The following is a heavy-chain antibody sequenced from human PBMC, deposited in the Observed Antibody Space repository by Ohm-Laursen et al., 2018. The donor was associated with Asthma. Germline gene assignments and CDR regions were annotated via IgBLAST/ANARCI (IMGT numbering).Heavy chain of an antibody. J-gene: IGHJ6*02. V-gene: IGHV3-69-1*01. CDR2: ISSSSTI. D-gene: IGHD2-21*01. Sequence: SLRLSCTATGFTFRSYAMNWVRQAPGKGLEWVSSISSSSTIYYADSVKGRFTISRDNAKNSLYLQMNSLRAEDTAVYYCARAPLLSVYYYGMDVWGQGTTVTVSS. CDR3: ARAPLLSVYYYGMDV. CDR1: GFTFRSYA.